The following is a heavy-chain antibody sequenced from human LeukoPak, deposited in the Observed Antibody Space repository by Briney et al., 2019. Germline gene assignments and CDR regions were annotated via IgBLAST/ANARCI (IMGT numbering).Heavy chain of an antibody. Sequence: SLTLALSAAGFTVSSDGMSWVRQAPRKGPEWGDNIQQDGSEKYYVDSVKGRFTTYRDNAKNSLYLQMNSLRAEDTAVYFCARSGSETVGAFDMWGQATMVTVSS. V-gene: IGHV3-7*01. D-gene: IGHD1-14*01. CDR2: IQQDGSEK. CDR1: GFTVSSDG. CDR3: ARSGSETVGAFDM. J-gene: IGHJ3*02.